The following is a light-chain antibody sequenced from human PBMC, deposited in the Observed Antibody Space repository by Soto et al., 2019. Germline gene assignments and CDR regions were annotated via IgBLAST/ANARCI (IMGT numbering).Light chain of an antibody. CDR3: QHYNHWPPAWT. J-gene: IGKJ1*01. CDR2: GAS. CDR1: QSVSNN. V-gene: IGKV3-15*01. Sequence: EVVMTQSPATLSVSPGDRATLSCRASQSVSNNLAWYQQKPGQAPRLLIYGASTRATGIPARFSGSGSGTEFTLTISSLQSEDFAVYYCQHYNHWPPAWTFGQGTRVEI.